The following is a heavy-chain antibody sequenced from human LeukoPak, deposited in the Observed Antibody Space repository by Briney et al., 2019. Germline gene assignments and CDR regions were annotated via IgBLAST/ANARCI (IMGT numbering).Heavy chain of an antibody. CDR3: AREGSYCVGGDCYSFDF. CDR1: GYRFISNY. V-gene: IGHV1-2*02. D-gene: IGHD2-15*01. J-gene: IGHJ4*02. Sequence: ASVNVSCKASGYRFISNYIQWVRQAPGLGPEWIGWMHPGNGSTRYAEKFQGRVTMTRDTSINTAYMDLSSLRSDDTAVYYCAREGSYCVGGDCYSFDFWGQGTQITVSS. CDR2: MHPGNGST.